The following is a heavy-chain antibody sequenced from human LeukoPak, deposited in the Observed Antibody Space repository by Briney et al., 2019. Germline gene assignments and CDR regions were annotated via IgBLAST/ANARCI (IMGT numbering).Heavy chain of an antibody. CDR1: GYTFTGYY. V-gene: IGHV1-2*02. CDR2: INPNSGST. J-gene: IGHJ4*02. D-gene: IGHD2-2*01. CDR3: ARDLLVVVPAASGY. Sequence: GASVRVSCKASGYTFTGYYMHWVRQAPGQGLEWMGWINPNSGSTNYAQKFQGRVTMTRDTSISTAYMELSRLRSDDTAVYYCARDLLVVVPAASGYWGQGTLVTVSS.